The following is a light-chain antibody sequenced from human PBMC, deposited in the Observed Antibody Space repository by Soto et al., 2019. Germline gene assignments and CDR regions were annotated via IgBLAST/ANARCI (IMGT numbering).Light chain of an antibody. J-gene: IGLJ1*01. CDR1: SSEVGGFNY. CDR2: DVN. V-gene: IGLV2-14*01. CDR3: SSYTSASTLCV. Sequence: QSALTQPASVSGSPGQSITISCTGTSSEVGGFNYVSWYQQHPGKAPKLMIYDVNNRPSGVSYRFSGSKSGNTASLTISGLQAEDEADYYCSSYTSASTLCVFGTGTKVTVL.